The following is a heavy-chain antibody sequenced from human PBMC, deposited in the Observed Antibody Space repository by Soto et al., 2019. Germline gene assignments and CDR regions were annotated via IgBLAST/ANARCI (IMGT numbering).Heavy chain of an antibody. V-gene: IGHV4-4*07. D-gene: IGHD1-26*01. CDR3: ARGSLGPDY. CDR2: IFPTGNT. J-gene: IGHJ4*02. CDR1: SGSLSNYY. Sequence: PSETLSLTXTVSSGSLSNYYWSWIRQPAGKGLEWIGRIFPTGNTDYNPSLRSRVTMSVDTSKNQFSLKLNSVTAADTAVYYCARGSLGPDYWGPGTLVTVSS.